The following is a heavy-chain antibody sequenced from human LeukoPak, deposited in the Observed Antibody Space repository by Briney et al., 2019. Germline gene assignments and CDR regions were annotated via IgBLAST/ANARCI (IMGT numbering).Heavy chain of an antibody. D-gene: IGHD2-15*01. Sequence: ASVTVSCKASGYTFTSYGISWVRQAPGQGLEWMGWISAYNGNTNYAQKLQGRVTMTTDTSTSTAYMELRSLRSDDTAVYYCARDRTYCSGGSCYPDYFDYWGQGTLVTVSS. J-gene: IGHJ4*02. CDR3: ARDRTYCSGGSCYPDYFDY. CDR2: ISAYNGNT. CDR1: GYTFTSYG. V-gene: IGHV1-18*01.